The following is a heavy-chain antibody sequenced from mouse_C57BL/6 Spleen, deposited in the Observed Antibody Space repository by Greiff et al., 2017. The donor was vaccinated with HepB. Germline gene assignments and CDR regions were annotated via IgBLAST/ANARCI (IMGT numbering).Heavy chain of an antibody. CDR2: FYPGSGSI. V-gene: IGHV1-62-2*01. CDR3: ARHGPHYYGSSLWYFDY. J-gene: IGHJ2*01. D-gene: IGHD1-1*01. CDR1: GYTFTEYT. Sequence: VQVVESGAELVKPGASVKLSCKASGYTFTEYTIHWVKQRSGQGLEWIGWFYPGSGSIKYNEKFKDKATLTADKSSSTVYMELSRLTSEDSAVYFCARHGPHYYGSSLWYFDYWGQGTTLTVSS.